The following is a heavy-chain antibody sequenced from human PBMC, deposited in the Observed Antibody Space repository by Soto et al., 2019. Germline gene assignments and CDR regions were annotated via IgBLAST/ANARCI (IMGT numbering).Heavy chain of an antibody. J-gene: IGHJ6*02. Sequence: ASETLSLTFTVSGGSISSYYWSWIRQPPGKGLEWIGYIYYSGSTNYNPSLKSRVTISVDTSKNQFSLKLSSVTAADTAVYYCARYNWNYNYYYGMDVWGQGTTVTVSS. V-gene: IGHV4-59*01. D-gene: IGHD1-20*01. CDR2: IYYSGST. CDR3: ARYNWNYNYYYGMDV. CDR1: GGSISSYY.